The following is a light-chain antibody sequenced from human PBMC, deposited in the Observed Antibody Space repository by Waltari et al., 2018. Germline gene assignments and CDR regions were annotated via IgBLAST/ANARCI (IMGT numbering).Light chain of an antibody. CDR3: NSYTSSSTLV. Sequence: QSALTQPASVSGSPGQSITIPCTGTSSDVGAYNSVPWYQQHPGRAPKLMIYEVSKRPSGVSNRFSGSKSGNTASLTISGLQAEDEADYYCNSYTSSSTLVFGGGTKLTVL. CDR1: SSDVGAYNS. J-gene: IGLJ2*01. V-gene: IGLV2-14*01. CDR2: EVS.